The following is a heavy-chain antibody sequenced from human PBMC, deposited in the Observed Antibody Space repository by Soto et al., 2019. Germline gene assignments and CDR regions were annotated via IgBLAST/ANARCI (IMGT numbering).Heavy chain of an antibody. V-gene: IGHV3-23*01. J-gene: IGHJ4*02. CDR2: IRATGADT. D-gene: IGHD3-22*01. Sequence: GGSLRLSCAASGFTFSSCPMAWVRQAPGEGLEWVSSIRATGADTYYPDSVKGRFTISRDNSINTLYLQMDSLRAEDTAVYYCAKIFKMEYYYDSSGLSSLDYWGQGTLVTVSS. CDR1: GFTFSSCP. CDR3: AKIFKMEYYYDSSGLSSLDY.